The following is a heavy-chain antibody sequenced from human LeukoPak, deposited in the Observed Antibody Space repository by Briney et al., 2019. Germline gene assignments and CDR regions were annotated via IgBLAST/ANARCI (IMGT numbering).Heavy chain of an antibody. Sequence: PGGSLRLSCLGSGLTLSRYWMHWVRQTPGKGLVWVSRINSDGSYTNYADSVKGRFTIYRDNAKNTLYLQMNSLRAEDTAVYYCARGYCSSTSCYYASWFDTWGQGTLVTVSS. CDR3: ARGYCSSTSCYYASWFDT. D-gene: IGHD2-2*01. V-gene: IGHV3-74*01. J-gene: IGHJ5*02. CDR1: GLTLSRYW. CDR2: INSDGSYT.